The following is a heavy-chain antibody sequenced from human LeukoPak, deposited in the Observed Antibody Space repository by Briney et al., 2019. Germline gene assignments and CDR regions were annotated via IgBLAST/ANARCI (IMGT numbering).Heavy chain of an antibody. CDR2: VSDTGNI. D-gene: IGHD5-18*01. V-gene: IGHV3-69-1*01. Sequence: GGSLRLSCAASGFTFSDYSMNWVRQAPGKGLEWVSTVSDTGNIHYSDSVKGRFTISRDNAKNSLYLQMNSLRDEDTAVYYCARDGLHTAHFDYWGQGTPVTVSS. CDR3: ARDGLHTAHFDY. J-gene: IGHJ4*02. CDR1: GFTFSDYS.